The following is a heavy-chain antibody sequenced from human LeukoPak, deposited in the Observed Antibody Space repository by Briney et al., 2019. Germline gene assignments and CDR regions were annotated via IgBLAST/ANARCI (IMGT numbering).Heavy chain of an antibody. CDR2: IYHSGST. V-gene: IGHV4-38-2*01. D-gene: IGHD6-19*01. CDR3: ARIAVAARLDY. CDR1: GYSISSGYY. Sequence: SETLSLTCAVSGYSISSGYYWGWIRQPPGKGLEWIGSIYHSGSTYYNPSLKSRVTLSVDTSKNQFSLKLNSVTAADTAVYYCARIAVAARLDYWGLGTLVTVSS. J-gene: IGHJ4*02.